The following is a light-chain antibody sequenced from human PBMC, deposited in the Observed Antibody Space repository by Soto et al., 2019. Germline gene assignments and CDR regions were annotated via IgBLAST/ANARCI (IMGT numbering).Light chain of an antibody. V-gene: IGLV1-40*01. CDR2: GNY. CDR1: SSNIGAGYD. J-gene: IGLJ2*01. Sequence: QSVLTQPPSVSGAPGQRVTISCTGSSSNIGAGYDVHWYQQFPGTAPKLLIYGNYNRPSGIPDRFSGSQSGTSATLGITGLQTGDEADYYCGTWDSSLSAVFGGGTKLTVL. CDR3: GTWDSSLSAV.